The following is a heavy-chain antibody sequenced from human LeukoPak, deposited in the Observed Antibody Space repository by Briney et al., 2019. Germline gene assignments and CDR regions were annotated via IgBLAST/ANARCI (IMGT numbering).Heavy chain of an antibody. D-gene: IGHD1-1*01. V-gene: IGHV1-46*01. Sequence: GASVKVSCKASGYTFTSYYMHWVRQAPGQGLEWMGIINPSGGSTSYAQKFQGRVTMTGDISTSTVYMELSSLRSEDTAVYYCARGGPERRTDYYYYYYMDVWGKGTTVTVSS. CDR1: GYTFTSYY. J-gene: IGHJ6*03. CDR2: INPSGGST. CDR3: ARGGPERRTDYYYYYYMDV.